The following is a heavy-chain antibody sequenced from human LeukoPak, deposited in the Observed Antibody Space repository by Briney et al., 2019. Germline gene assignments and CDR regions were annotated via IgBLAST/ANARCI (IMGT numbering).Heavy chain of an antibody. Sequence: GGSLRLSCAASRFTFRYYAMSWVRQAPGKGLEWVSFISGSGDGTYYADSVKGRFTISRDNSKNTLYLQMRSLRAEDMAIYFCAKDGHHDSSGRGGGFDMWGQGTMVTVSS. CDR3: AKDGHHDSSGRGGGFDM. J-gene: IGHJ3*02. D-gene: IGHD3-22*01. CDR1: RFTFRYYA. CDR2: ISGSGDGT. V-gene: IGHV3-23*01.